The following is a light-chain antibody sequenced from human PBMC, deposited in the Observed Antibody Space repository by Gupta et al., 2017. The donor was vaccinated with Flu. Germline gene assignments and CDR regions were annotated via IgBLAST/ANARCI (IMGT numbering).Light chain of an antibody. J-gene: IGKJ2*01. Sequence: EVVMTQYPATLSVSPGEGATLSCRASQDISSNLAWYQQRPGQAPRLLIYGASTRATGNPARFSGSGYGTDFTLTISSRQPEDFVVYYCQQYKNWPPYTFGQGTKLEIK. V-gene: IGKV3-15*01. CDR1: QDISSN. CDR3: QQYKNWPPYT. CDR2: GAS.